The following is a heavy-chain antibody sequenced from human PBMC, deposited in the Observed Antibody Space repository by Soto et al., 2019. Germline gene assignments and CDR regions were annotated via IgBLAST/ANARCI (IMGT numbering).Heavy chain of an antibody. J-gene: IGHJ4*02. V-gene: IGHV1-8*01. CDR2: MNPNSGNT. CDR3: AKMYYDFWSGYYWEFFDY. D-gene: IGHD3-3*01. CDR1: GYTFTSYD. Sequence: ASVKVSCKASGYTFTSYDINWVRQATGQGLEWMGWMNPNSGNTDYAQKFLGRVTMTRNTSISTAYMELSSLRSEDTAVYYCAKMYYDFWSGYYWEFFDYWGQGTLVTVSS.